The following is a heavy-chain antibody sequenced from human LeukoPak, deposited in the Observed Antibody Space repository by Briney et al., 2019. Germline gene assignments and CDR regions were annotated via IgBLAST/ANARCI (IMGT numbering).Heavy chain of an antibody. V-gene: IGHV3-7*01. CDR3: ARGPGDFDASDI. Sequence: PGGSLRLSCTSSGFTFSSYWMSWVRQAPGEGPEWVAHIKENGNEQYYADSVKGRFTISRDNAKKSLCLQMNSLRAEDTALYYCARGPGDFDASDIWGQGTMVTVSS. CDR2: IKENGNEQ. J-gene: IGHJ3*02. CDR1: GFTFSSYW. D-gene: IGHD3-16*01.